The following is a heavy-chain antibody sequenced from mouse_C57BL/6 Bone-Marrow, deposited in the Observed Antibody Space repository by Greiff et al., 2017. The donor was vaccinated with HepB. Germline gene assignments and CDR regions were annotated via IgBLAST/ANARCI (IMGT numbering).Heavy chain of an antibody. CDR2: INPGSGGT. Sequence: QVQLQQSGAELVRPGTSVKVSCKASGYAFTNYLIEWVKQRPGQGLEWIGVINPGSGGTNYNEKFKGKATLTADKSSSTAYMQLSSLTSEDSAVYFCARSDITTVVDWYFDVWGTGTTVTVSS. CDR3: ARSDITTVVDWYFDV. D-gene: IGHD1-1*01. J-gene: IGHJ1*03. CDR1: GYAFTNYL. V-gene: IGHV1-54*01.